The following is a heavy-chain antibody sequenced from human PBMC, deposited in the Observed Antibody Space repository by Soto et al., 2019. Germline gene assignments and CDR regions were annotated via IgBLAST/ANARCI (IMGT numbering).Heavy chain of an antibody. CDR3: AKGWFYDVLTGPDS. V-gene: IGHV3-30*18. D-gene: IGHD3-9*01. J-gene: IGHJ5*01. CDR1: GFTFNSYG. Sequence: PGGSLRLSCAASGFTFNSYGMHWVRQAPGKGLEWVAVISYNANKTYYADSVKGRFSISRDNSKNTLYLQMNSLRVDDTAKYYCAKGWFYDVLTGPDSWGQGTLVTVYS. CDR2: ISYNANKT.